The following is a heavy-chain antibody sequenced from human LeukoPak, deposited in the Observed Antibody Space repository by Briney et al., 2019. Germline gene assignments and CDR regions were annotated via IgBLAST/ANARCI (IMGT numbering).Heavy chain of an antibody. Sequence: GGTLRLSCAASGFTFSDYYMSWIRQAPGKGPEWVSYISSPGSTIYYADSVKGRFTISRDNAKNSLYLQMNSLRAEDTAVYYCATTVTRRRLEWYIDLWGRGTLVTVSS. CDR3: ATTVTRRRLEWYIDL. V-gene: IGHV3-11*04. D-gene: IGHD4-17*01. CDR1: GFTFSDYY. CDR2: ISSPGSTI. J-gene: IGHJ2*01.